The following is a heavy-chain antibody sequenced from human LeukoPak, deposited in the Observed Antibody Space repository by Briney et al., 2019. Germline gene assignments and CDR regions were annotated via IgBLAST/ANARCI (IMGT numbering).Heavy chain of an antibody. CDR3: ARGVYYDFWSGYYEVGSPAYYYYYMDV. Sequence: GGSLRLSCAASGFTFSSYSMNWVRQAPGKGLEWVSYISSSSSTIYYADSVKGRFTISRDNAKNSLYLQMNSLRAEDTAVYYCARGVYYDFWSGYYEVGSPAYYYYYMDVWGKGTTVTVSS. V-gene: IGHV3-48*01. D-gene: IGHD3-3*01. J-gene: IGHJ6*03. CDR2: ISSSSSTI. CDR1: GFTFSSYS.